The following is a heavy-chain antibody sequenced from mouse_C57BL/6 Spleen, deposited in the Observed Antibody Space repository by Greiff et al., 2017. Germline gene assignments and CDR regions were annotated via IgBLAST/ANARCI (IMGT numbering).Heavy chain of an antibody. V-gene: IGHV14-2*01. CDR2: LDPEDGET. Sequence: VQLQQSGAELAKPGASVKLSCTASGFNIKDYYMHWVKQRTEQGLEWIGRLDPEDGETKYAPKFQGKATITADTSSNTAYLQLSSLTSEDTAVYYGAKSTTGVATDYWGQGTTLTVSS. CDR1: GFNIKDYY. CDR3: AKSTTGVATDY. D-gene: IGHD1-1*01. J-gene: IGHJ2*01.